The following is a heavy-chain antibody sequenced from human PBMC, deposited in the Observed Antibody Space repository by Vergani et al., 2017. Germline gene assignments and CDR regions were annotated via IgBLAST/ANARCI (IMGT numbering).Heavy chain of an antibody. CDR2: IWYDGSNK. CDR3: ARDRGELLLRYNWFDP. J-gene: IGHJ5*02. V-gene: IGHV3-33*01. Sequence: QVQLVESGGGVVQPGRSLRLSCAASGFTFSSYGMHWVRQAPGKGLEWVAVIWYDGSNKYYADSVKGRFTISRDNSKNTLYLQMNSLRAEDTAVYYCARDRGELLLRYNWFDPWGQGTLVTVSS. D-gene: IGHD3-10*01. CDR1: GFTFSSYG.